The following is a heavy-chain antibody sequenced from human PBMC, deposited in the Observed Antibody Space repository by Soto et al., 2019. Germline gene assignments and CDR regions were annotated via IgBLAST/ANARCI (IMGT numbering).Heavy chain of an antibody. J-gene: IGHJ4*02. Sequence: EVLLVESGGGLVQRGGSLRLSCAASGFTFGRYVMSWVRQAPGKGLEWVSNSISGGSTYYADSVKGSFTVSRDDSKNMLYLQMNSLTAEAAAVYVCARDPPGYSGGRGFDSWGQGTLVIVSS. CDR3: ARDPPGYSGGRGFDS. D-gene: IGHD6-19*01. CDR2: SISGGST. V-gene: IGHV3-23*04. CDR1: GFTFGRYV.